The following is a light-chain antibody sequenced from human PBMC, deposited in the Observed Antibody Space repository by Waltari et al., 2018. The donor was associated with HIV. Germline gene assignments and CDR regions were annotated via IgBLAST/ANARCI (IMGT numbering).Light chain of an antibody. CDR3: CSYAGSTTWL. Sequence: SALPQPAYVTGSPGQAITVSCTGSSSDVGRYNVFSWYQQHPGKTPKLMIYEDDKRPSGVSNRFSGSKSGNTASLTISGLQAEDEADYYCCSYAGSTTWLFGGGTKLTVL. V-gene: IGLV2-23*01. CDR1: SSDVGRYNV. J-gene: IGLJ3*02. CDR2: EDD.